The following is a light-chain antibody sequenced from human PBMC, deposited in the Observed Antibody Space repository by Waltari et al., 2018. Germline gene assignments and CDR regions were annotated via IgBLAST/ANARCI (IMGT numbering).Light chain of an antibody. CDR1: SRDVVGYDS. Sequence: QSALTQPASEPGYPGQSITFSCTVTSRDVVGYDSVSWYKQYQGKAPKLVIYDVYYRPSGVSHRFSASKSGNTASLTISGRQTEDEADYYCSSYTSISTSVVFGGGTKLTVL. CDR3: SSYTSISTSVV. V-gene: IGLV2-14*03. CDR2: DVY. J-gene: IGLJ2*01.